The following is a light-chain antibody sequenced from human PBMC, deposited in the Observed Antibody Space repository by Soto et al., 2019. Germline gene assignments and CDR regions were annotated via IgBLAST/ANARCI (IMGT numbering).Light chain of an antibody. CDR3: QEYGSSPST. Sequence: EIVLTQSPGTLSLSPGERATLSCRASQSVSSSYLAWYQQKPGQAPRLLIYGASSRATGIPDRFSGSGSGKDFTLTISRLEPDDIAVYYCQEYGSSPSTFGQGTKLEIK. CDR1: QSVSSSY. J-gene: IGKJ2*01. V-gene: IGKV3-20*01. CDR2: GAS.